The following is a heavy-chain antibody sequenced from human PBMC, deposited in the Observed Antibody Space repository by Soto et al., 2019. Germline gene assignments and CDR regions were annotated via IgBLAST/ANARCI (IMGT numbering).Heavy chain of an antibody. V-gene: IGHV4-59*01. D-gene: IGHD3-22*01. Sequence: QVQLQESGPGLVKPSETLSLTCAVSGDSISSYYCMWIRQPPGKGLESIGYLYYGRSANYNPSINGRVTLSVDTSTNQCSLTLSSMTAADTAVYYCALRSMAVVPEYWGQGTLVTVSS. CDR3: ALRSMAVVPEY. J-gene: IGHJ4*02. CDR1: GDSISSYY. CDR2: LYYGRSA.